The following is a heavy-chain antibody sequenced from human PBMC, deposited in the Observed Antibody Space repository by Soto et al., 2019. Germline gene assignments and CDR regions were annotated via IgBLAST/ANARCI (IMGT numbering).Heavy chain of an antibody. CDR2: IYYSGST. V-gene: IGHV4-39*01. Sequence: QLQLQESGPGLVKPSETLSLTCTVSGGSISSSSYYWGWIRQPPGKGLEWIGSIYYSGSTYYNPSLKSRVTISVDTSKNQFSLKLSSVAAADTAVYYCARGYDSHSAFDIWGQGTMVTVSS. J-gene: IGHJ3*02. CDR1: GGSISSSSYY. D-gene: IGHD3-3*01. CDR3: ARGYDSHSAFDI.